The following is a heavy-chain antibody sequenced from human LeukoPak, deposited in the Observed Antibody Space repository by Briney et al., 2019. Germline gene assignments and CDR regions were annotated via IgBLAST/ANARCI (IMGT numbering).Heavy chain of an antibody. Sequence: ASVKVSCKVSGYTLTELSMHWVRQAPGKGLEWMGWISAYNGNTNYAQKLQGRVTMTTDTSTSTAYMELRSLRSDDTAVYYCAREGSRKAFDIWGQGTMVTVSS. CDR2: ISAYNGNT. D-gene: IGHD1-14*01. CDR3: AREGSRKAFDI. V-gene: IGHV1-18*01. CDR1: GYTLTELS. J-gene: IGHJ3*02.